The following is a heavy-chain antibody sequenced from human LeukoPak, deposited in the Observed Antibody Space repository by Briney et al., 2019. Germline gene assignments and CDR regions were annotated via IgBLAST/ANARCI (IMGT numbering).Heavy chain of an antibody. D-gene: IGHD3-16*01. CDR3: ARGRSYYDQTGIDI. CDR2: IYYSGST. J-gene: IGHJ3*02. Sequence: SETLSLTCTVSGGSISSYYWNWIRQPPGKGLEWIGHIYYSGSTNYNPSLKSRVTISVDTSKNQFSLNLSSMTAADTAVYYCARGRSYYDQTGIDIWGQGTMVTVSS. V-gene: IGHV4-59*01. CDR1: GGSISSYY.